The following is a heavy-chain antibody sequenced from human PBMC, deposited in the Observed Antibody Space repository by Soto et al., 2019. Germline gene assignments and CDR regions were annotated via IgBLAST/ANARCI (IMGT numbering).Heavy chain of an antibody. CDR3: ARAPSSSWYPNNWFDP. D-gene: IGHD6-13*01. V-gene: IGHV1-3*01. CDR1: GYTFTSYA. Sequence: ASVKVSCKASGYTFTSYAMHWVRQAPGQRLEWMGWINAGNGNTKYSQKFQGRVTITRDTSASTAYMELSSLRSEDTAVYYCARAPSSSWYPNNWFDPWGQGPLVTVSS. CDR2: INAGNGNT. J-gene: IGHJ5*02.